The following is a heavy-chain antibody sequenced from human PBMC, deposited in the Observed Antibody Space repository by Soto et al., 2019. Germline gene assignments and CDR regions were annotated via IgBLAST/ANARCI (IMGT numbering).Heavy chain of an antibody. CDR3: SRAGARTRSSYYYYYGMDV. Sequence: GASVKVSCNASGYSFATHSFSWVRQAPRQGLECMGWISAYNGHTDYAQKFQGRVTMTTDTSKTTAYMELRGLTSDDSAVYYCSRAGARTRSSYYYYYGMDVWGEGTTVTVSS. J-gene: IGHJ6*04. CDR1: GYSFATHS. CDR2: ISAYNGHT. V-gene: IGHV1-18*01. D-gene: IGHD6-6*01.